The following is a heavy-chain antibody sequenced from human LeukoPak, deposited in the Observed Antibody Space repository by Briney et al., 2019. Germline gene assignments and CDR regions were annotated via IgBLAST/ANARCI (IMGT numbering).Heavy chain of an antibody. Sequence: GGSLRLSCAASGFTFSSYAMHWVRQAPGKGLEWAAVISYDGSNKYYADSVKGRFTISRDNSKNTLYLQMNSLRAEDTAVYYCARVPSLGSSRGYFDYWGQGTLVTVSS. CDR1: GFTFSSYA. D-gene: IGHD6-6*01. J-gene: IGHJ4*02. CDR3: ARVPSLGSSRGYFDY. CDR2: ISYDGSNK. V-gene: IGHV3-30-3*01.